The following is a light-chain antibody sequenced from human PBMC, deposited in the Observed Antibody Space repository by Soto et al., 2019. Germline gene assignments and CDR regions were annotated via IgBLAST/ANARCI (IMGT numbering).Light chain of an antibody. CDR1: SSDVGGYNY. CDR2: DVS. Sequence: QSLLTQPRSVSGSPGQSVTISCTGTSSDVGGYNYVSWYQQHPGKSPKLMIYDVSKRPSGVPDRFSGSKSGNAASLTISGLQAEDEADYYCCSYAGSYTYVLGTG. CDR3: CSYAGSYTYV. J-gene: IGLJ1*01. V-gene: IGLV2-11*01.